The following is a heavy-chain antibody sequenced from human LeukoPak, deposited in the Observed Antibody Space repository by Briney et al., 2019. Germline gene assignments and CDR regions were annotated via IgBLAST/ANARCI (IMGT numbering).Heavy chain of an antibody. CDR1: GYRFTSSG. J-gene: IGHJ6*03. D-gene: IGHD3-16*01. Sequence: ASVNVSCKASGYRFTSSGISWVRQAPGQGLEWMGWISGYNGETNYVQKFQGRVTMTTDSSTSIAYMELRSLRSDDTAVYYCAREEGGNYYYMDVWGKGTTVTVSS. CDR2: ISGYNGET. V-gene: IGHV1-18*01. CDR3: AREEGGNYYYMDV.